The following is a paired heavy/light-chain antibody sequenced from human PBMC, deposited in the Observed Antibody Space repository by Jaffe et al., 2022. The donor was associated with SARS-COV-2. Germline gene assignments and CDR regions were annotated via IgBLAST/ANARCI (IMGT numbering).Heavy chain of an antibody. CDR2: IIPIFGTA. Sequence: QVQLVQSGAEVKKPGSSVKVSCKASGGTFSSYAISWVRQAPGQGLEWMGGIIPIFGTANYAQKFQGRVTITADESTSTAYMELSSLRSEDTAVYYCAREGYCSGGSCYSGGHAFDIWGQGTMVTVSS. V-gene: IGHV1-69*01. CDR3: AREGYCSGGSCYSGGHAFDI. CDR1: GGTFSSYA. D-gene: IGHD2-15*01. J-gene: IGHJ3*02.
Light chain of an antibody. Sequence: DIVMTQSPDSLAVSLGERATINCKSSQSVLYSSNNKNYLAWYQQKPGQPPKLLIYWASTRESGVPDRFSGSGSGTDFTLTISSLQAEDVAVYYCQQYYSTRTFGQGTKLEIK. CDR2: WAS. CDR3: QQYYSTRT. CDR1: QSVLYSSNNKNY. J-gene: IGKJ2*01. V-gene: IGKV4-1*01.